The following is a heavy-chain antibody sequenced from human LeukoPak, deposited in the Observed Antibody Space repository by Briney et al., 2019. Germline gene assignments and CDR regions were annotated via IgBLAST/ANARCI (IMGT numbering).Heavy chain of an antibody. CDR3: ARGGVLRFLEHLDY. CDR1: GDTFSSYY. CDR2: INPSGGST. D-gene: IGHD3-3*01. V-gene: IGHV1-46*01. J-gene: IGHJ4*02. Sequence: ASVKVSCKASGDTFSSYYMHWVRQAPGQGLEWMGIINPSGGSTTYAQKFQGRVTMTRDTSTSTVYMELSSLRSEDTAVYYCARGGVLRFLEHLDYWGQGTLSPSPQ.